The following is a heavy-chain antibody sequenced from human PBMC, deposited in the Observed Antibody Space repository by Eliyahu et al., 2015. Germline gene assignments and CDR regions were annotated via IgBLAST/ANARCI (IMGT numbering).Heavy chain of an antibody. CDR1: GFPFGPYX. D-gene: IGHD4-11*01. J-gene: IGHJ6*04. CDR2: VSGSGQTP. V-gene: IGHV3-23*01. CDR3: AKSNDSYFPHVYFYYXAMDV. Sequence: EVELLESGGGLVKPGASLRLXXXASGFPFGPYXXNXVRQTPGEGLGWVSTVSGSGQTPYYADSVKGRFTVSRDNSKSTLYLQLNNLRTEDTAVYYCAKSNDSYFPHVYFYYXAMDVWGKGATVTVSS.